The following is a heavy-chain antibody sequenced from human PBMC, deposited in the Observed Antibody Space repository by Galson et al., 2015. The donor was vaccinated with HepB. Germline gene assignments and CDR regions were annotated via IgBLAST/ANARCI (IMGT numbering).Heavy chain of an antibody. J-gene: IGHJ4*02. CDR2: INPSGGSA. CDR3: ARKGGWELPLDY. CDR1: GYTFTSYY. D-gene: IGHD1-26*01. V-gene: IGHV1-46*01. Sequence: SVKVSCKASGYTFTSYYMHWVRQAPGQGLEWMGIINPSGGSASYAQKFQGRVTMTRDTSTSTVYMELSSLRSEDTAVYYCARKGGWELPLDYWGQGTLVTVSS.